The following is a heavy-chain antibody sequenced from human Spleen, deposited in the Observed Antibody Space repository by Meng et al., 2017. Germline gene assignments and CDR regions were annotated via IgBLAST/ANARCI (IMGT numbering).Heavy chain of an antibody. J-gene: IGHJ4*02. CDR2: IIPILGIA. Sequence: SVKVSCKASGGTFSSYTISWVRQAPGQGLEWMGRIIPILGIANYAQKFQGRVTITADKSTSTSYMELSSLRSEDTAVYYCARDTTVIGHDYWGQGTLVTGAS. CDR3: ARDTTVIGHDY. V-gene: IGHV1-69*04. CDR1: GGTFSSYT. D-gene: IGHD4-11*01.